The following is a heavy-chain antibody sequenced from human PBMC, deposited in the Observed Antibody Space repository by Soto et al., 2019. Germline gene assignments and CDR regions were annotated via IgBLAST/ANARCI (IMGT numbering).Heavy chain of an antibody. D-gene: IGHD2-15*01. CDR2: ISPGSRYP. V-gene: IGHV3-11*06. CDR3: VRGGGGGMFDP. J-gene: IGHJ5*02. Sequence: PGGSLRLSCAGSGFTFGDSYMSWIRQAPGKGLEWLSYISPGSRYPAYADSVKGRFTISRDNAKRSLYLQMMSLTAEDTAVYYCVRGGGGGMFDPWGQGTMVTVSS. CDR1: GFTFGDSY.